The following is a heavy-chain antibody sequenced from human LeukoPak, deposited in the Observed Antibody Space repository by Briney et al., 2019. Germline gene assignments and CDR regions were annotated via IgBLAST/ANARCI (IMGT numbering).Heavy chain of an antibody. CDR3: AELGITMIGVV. J-gene: IGHJ6*04. Sequence: LSGGSLRLSCAASGFTFSSYEMNWVRPAPGEGLEWVSYISSSGSGIYYADSVKGRFTISRDNAKNSLYLQMNSLRAEDTAVYYCAELGITMIGVVWGKGTTVTISS. CDR2: ISSSGSGI. CDR1: GFTFSSYE. D-gene: IGHD3-10*02. V-gene: IGHV3-48*03.